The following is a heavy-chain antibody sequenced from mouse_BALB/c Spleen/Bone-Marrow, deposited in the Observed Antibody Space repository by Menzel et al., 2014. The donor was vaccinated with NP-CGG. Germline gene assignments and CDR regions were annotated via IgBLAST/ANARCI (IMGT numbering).Heavy chain of an antibody. J-gene: IGHJ2*01. V-gene: IGHV1-20*02. CDR3: ARSDFYFDY. CDR1: GYSFTGYF. CDR2: INPDNGDT. D-gene: IGHD2-13*01. Sequence: EVQLQQSGPDLVKPGASVKMSCKASGYSFTGYFMNWVMQSHGKSLEWIGRINPDNGDTFYNQKYKGKATLTVDRSSNTAHMDLRSLASEDSAFCYCARSDFYFDYWGQGTTLTVSS.